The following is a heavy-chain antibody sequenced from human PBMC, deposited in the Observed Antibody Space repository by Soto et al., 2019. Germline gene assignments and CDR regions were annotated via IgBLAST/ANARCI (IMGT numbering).Heavy chain of an antibody. Sequence: SETLSLTCTVSGGSISSSSYYWGWIRQPPGKGLEWIGSIYYSGSTYYNPSLKSRVTISVDTSKNQFSLKLSSVTAADTAVYYCARHRGSRATTVTPFYYMDVWGKGTTVTVSS. J-gene: IGHJ6*03. D-gene: IGHD4-17*01. V-gene: IGHV4-39*01. CDR3: ARHRGSRATTVTPFYYMDV. CDR2: IYYSGST. CDR1: GGSISSSSYY.